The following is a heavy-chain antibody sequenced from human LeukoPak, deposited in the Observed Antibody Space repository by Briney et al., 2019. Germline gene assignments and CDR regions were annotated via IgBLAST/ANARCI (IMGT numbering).Heavy chain of an antibody. V-gene: IGHV1-2*02. CDR3: ARDSGDAWFGDPSWFDP. CDR2: INPNSGGT. CDR1: GYTFTSHG. Sequence: ASVKVSCKASGYTFTSHGISWVRQAPGQGLEWMGWINPNSGGTNYAQKFQGRVTMTRDTSISTAYMELSRLRSDDTAVYYCARDSGDAWFGDPSWFDPWGQGTLVTVSS. J-gene: IGHJ5*02. D-gene: IGHD3-10*01.